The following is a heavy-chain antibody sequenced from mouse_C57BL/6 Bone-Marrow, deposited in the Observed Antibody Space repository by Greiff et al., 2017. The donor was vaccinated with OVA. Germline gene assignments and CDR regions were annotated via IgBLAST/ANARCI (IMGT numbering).Heavy chain of an antibody. CDR3: ARGDYYGSSSRGYFDV. Sequence: VQRVESGPELVKPGASVKLSCKASGYTFTSYDINWVKQRPGQGLEWIGWIYPRDGSTKYNEKFKGKATWTVDTSSSTAYMEVHSLTSEDSAVYFCARGDYYGSSSRGYFDVWGTGTTVTVSS. J-gene: IGHJ1*03. CDR1: GYTFTSYD. CDR2: IYPRDGST. D-gene: IGHD1-1*01. V-gene: IGHV1-85*01.